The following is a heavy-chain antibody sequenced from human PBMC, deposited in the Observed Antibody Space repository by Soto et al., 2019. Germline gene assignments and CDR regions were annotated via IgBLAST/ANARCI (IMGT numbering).Heavy chain of an antibody. CDR3: ARVLRFFNFAY. V-gene: IGHV3-7*01. CDR1: GFTFSSYW. Sequence: EVQLVESGGGLVQPGGSLRLSCAASGFTFSSYWMSWVRQAPGKGLEWVANIKQDGSEKYYVDSVKGRFTISRDNAKNSLYLQMNSLRAEDTAVYSCARVLRFFNFAYWGQGTLVTVSS. CDR2: IKQDGSEK. J-gene: IGHJ4*02. D-gene: IGHD3-3*01.